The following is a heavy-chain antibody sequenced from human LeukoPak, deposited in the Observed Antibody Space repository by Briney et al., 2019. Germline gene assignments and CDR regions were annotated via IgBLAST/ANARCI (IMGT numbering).Heavy chain of an antibody. D-gene: IGHD3-10*01. J-gene: IGHJ4*02. CDR3: ARGDYYGSGSYYDY. CDR2: ISAYNGNT. V-gene: IGHV1-18*04. Sequence: ASVKVSCKASGYTFTGYYMHWVRQAPGQGLEWMGWISAYNGNTNYAQKLQGRVTMTTDTSTSTAYMELRSLRSDDTAVYYCARGDYYGSGSYYDYWGQGTLVTVSS. CDR1: GYTFTGYY.